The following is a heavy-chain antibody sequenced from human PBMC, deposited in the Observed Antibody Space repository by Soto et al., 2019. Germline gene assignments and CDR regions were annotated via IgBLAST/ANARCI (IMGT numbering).Heavy chain of an antibody. CDR2: MSYDGSNE. CDR3: ARDSILSGTTRPPPLDY. J-gene: IGHJ4*02. V-gene: IGHV3-30-3*01. D-gene: IGHD4-17*01. CDR1: GFTFSSNA. Sequence: QVQLVESGGGVVRPGRSLRLSCAASGFTFSSNAMHWFRQAPGKGLEWVAVMSYDGSNEYYADSVKGRFTISRDTSKNTLYLQMNSLRAEDTAVYYCARDSILSGTTRPPPLDYWGQGTLVTVSS.